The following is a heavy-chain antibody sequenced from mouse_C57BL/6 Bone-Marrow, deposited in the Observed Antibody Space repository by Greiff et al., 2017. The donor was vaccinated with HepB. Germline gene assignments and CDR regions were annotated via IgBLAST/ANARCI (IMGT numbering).Heavy chain of an antibody. CDR3: ARNFNPSITTVVEGYFDY. V-gene: IGHV2-2*01. Sequence: QVQLQQSGPGLVQPSQSLSITCTVSGFSLTSYGVHWVRQSPGKGLEWLGVIWSGGSTDYNAAFISRLSISKDNSKSQVFFKMNSLQADDTAIYYCARNFNPSITTVVEGYFDYWGQGTTLTVSS. CDR1: GFSLTSYG. D-gene: IGHD1-1*01. CDR2: IWSGGST. J-gene: IGHJ2*01.